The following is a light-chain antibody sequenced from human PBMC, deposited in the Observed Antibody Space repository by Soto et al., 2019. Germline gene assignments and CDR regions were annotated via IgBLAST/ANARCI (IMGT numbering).Light chain of an antibody. CDR3: LQQISYPLT. CDR1: QGIRND. CDR2: AAS. J-gene: IGKJ4*01. Sequence: DIQMTQSPSSLPASVGDRVTITCRASQGIRNDFGWYQKKPGKAPKRLIYAASSLQSGVPSRFSGSGSGTEFTLTISSLQPEDFATYYCLQQISYPLTFGGGTKVEIK. V-gene: IGKV1-17*01.